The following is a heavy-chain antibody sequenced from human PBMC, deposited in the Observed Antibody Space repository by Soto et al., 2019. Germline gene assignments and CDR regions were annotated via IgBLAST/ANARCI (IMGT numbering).Heavy chain of an antibody. CDR3: AKGKFPAPFGVFYGLDV. D-gene: IGHD3-3*01. Sequence: QVQLVESGGGVVQPGRSLRLSCAASGFTFSSYAMHWVRQAPGKGLEWVAVISYDGSNKYYADSVKGRFTISRDNSKNTLYLQMNILRAADPAVYYCAKGKFPAPFGVFYGLDVWGRGTTVTVSS. J-gene: IGHJ6*02. V-gene: IGHV3-30*18. CDR2: ISYDGSNK. CDR1: GFTFSSYA.